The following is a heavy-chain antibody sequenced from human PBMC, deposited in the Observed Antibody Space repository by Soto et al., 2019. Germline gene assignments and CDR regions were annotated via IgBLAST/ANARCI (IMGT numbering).Heavy chain of an antibody. V-gene: IGHV3-33*01. J-gene: IGHJ3*02. CDR1: GFTFSTYG. CDR2: IWYDGSNK. CDR3: ARGMYWGTRDYDALDM. D-gene: IGHD2-8*02. Sequence: QVQLVESGGGVVQPGGSLRLACAASGFTFSTYGINWVRQTPGKVLQRVAVIWYDGSNKYYADSVKGRFTISRNNSKNTLYLQMDSLRIEDTAVYYCARGMYWGTRDYDALDMWGQGTMVTVSS.